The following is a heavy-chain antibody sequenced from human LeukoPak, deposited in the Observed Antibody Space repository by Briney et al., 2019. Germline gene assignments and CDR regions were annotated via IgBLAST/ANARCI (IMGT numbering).Heavy chain of an antibody. CDR1: GYTFTAYY. CDR3: TRDHCTSINCYEYNYYGMDV. Sequence: GASLKVSCKASGYTFTAYYIHWVRRAPGQGLEWMGGINPNSGGTESAQKFQGRVTMPRDTSISTAYMELSRLRSDDTAVYYCTRDHCTSINCYEYNYYGMDVWGQGTTVTVSS. CDR2: INPNSGGT. J-gene: IGHJ6*02. V-gene: IGHV1-2*02. D-gene: IGHD2-2*01.